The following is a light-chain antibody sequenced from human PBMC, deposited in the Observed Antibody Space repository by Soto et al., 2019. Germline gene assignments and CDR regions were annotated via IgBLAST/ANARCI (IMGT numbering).Light chain of an antibody. CDR3: CSYTRNGTLI. Sequence: QSVLNQPASVSGSPGQSITISCVGTSGDIGDYNYVSWYQQHPGKVPKVIIYDVSNRPSGVSYRFSGTKSGNTASLTVSGLQAEDEADYYCCSYTRNGTLIFRTGTKVTVL. J-gene: IGLJ1*01. CDR1: SGDIGDYNY. V-gene: IGLV2-14*01. CDR2: DVS.